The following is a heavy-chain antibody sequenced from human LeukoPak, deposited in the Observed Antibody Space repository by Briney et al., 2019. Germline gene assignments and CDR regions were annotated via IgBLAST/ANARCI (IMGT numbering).Heavy chain of an antibody. D-gene: IGHD4-17*01. Sequence: GGSLRLSCAASGFTFSSYAMSWVRQPPGKGLEWVSCISDSGGSTYYADSVKGRFTISRDNSKDTLYLQMNSVRAEDTAVYYCAKRATVTTFGHCDYWGQGTLVTVSS. CDR3: AKRATVTTFGHCDY. CDR2: ISDSGGST. J-gene: IGHJ4*02. V-gene: IGHV3-23*01. CDR1: GFTFSSYA.